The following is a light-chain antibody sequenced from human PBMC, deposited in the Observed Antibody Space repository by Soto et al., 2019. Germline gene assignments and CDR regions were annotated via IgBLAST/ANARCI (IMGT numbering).Light chain of an antibody. V-gene: IGKV1-13*02. Sequence: AIPLTQSPSSLSASVGDRVTITCRASQAISSALAWYQHKLGEGPKLLIYDASTLESGVPSRFSGSGSGTDFTLTISSLQPEDFATYYCQQFNSYPPVTFGGGTKVEI. CDR3: QQFNSYPPVT. CDR2: DAS. CDR1: QAISSA. J-gene: IGKJ4*01.